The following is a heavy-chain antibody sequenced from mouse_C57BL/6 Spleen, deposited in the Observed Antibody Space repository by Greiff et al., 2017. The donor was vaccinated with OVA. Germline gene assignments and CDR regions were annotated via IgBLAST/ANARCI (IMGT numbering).Heavy chain of an antibody. V-gene: IGHV1-50*01. CDR3: ARGDYYGSSSWYVDV. D-gene: IGHD1-1*01. J-gene: IGHJ1*03. Sequence: QVQLQQPGAELVKPGASVKLSCKASGYTFTSYWMQWEKQRPGQGLEWIGEIDPSDSYTNYNQKFKGKATLTVDTSSSTAYMQRSSLTSEDSAVDYCARGDYYGSSSWYVDVWGTGTTVTVSS. CDR2: IDPSDSYT. CDR1: GYTFTSYW.